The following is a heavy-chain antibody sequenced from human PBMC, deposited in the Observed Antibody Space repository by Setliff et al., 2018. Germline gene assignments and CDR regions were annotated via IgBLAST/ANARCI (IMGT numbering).Heavy chain of an antibody. CDR3: ARDGYGYGYYYMDV. D-gene: IGHD5-18*01. CDR2: INHSGST. J-gene: IGHJ6*03. CDR1: GGSFSGYY. V-gene: IGHV4-34*01. Sequence: SETLSLTCAVYGGSFSGYYWSWIRQPPGKGLEWIGEINHSGSTNYNPSLKSRVTISVDTSKNQFSLKLSSVTAADTAVYYCARDGYGYGYYYMDVWGKGTTVTVSS.